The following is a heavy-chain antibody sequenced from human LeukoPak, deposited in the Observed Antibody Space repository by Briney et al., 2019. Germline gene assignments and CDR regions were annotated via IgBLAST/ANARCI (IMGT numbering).Heavy chain of an antibody. J-gene: IGHJ3*02. CDR2: IYSGGST. D-gene: IGHD1-26*01. CDR1: GFTVSSNY. Sequence: PGGSLRLSCAASGFTVSSNYMSWVRQAPGKGLEWVSVIYSGGSTYYADSVKGRFTISRHNSKNTLYLQMSSLRAEDTAVYYCAKEGAASAFDIWGQGSMVTVSS. V-gene: IGHV3-53*01. CDR3: AKEGAASAFDI.